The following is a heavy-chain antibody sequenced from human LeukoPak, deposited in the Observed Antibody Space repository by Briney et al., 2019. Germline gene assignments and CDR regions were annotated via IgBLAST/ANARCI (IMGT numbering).Heavy chain of an antibody. J-gene: IGHJ4*02. CDR2: ISASGANT. Sequence: GGSLRLSCAASGFTFSNAWMSCVRQAPGKGLEWVSTISASGANTYYADSVKGRFTISRDNSKNTLYLQMNSLGAEDTAIYYCAKLTGDQDYWGQGALVTVSS. CDR1: GFTFSNAW. CDR3: AKLTGDQDY. V-gene: IGHV3-23*01. D-gene: IGHD7-27*01.